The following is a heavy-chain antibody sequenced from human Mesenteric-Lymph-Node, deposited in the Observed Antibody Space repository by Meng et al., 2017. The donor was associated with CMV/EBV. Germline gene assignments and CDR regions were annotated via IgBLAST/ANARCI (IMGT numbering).Heavy chain of an antibody. CDR2: INHSGST. D-gene: IGHD4-17*01. V-gene: IGHV4-34*01. Sequence: ETLSLTCAVYGGSFSGYYWSWIRQPPGKGLEWIGEINHSGSTNYNPSLKSRVTISVDTSKNQFSLKLSSVTAADTAVYYCARGSPTYAYYYYYYGMDVWGQGTTVTVSS. CDR1: GGSFSGYY. CDR3: ARGSPTYAYYYYYYGMDV. J-gene: IGHJ6*02.